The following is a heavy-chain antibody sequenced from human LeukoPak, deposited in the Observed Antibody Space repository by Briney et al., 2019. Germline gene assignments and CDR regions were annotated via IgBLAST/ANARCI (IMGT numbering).Heavy chain of an antibody. D-gene: IGHD3-10*01. V-gene: IGHV1-8*01. J-gene: IGHJ6*02. CDR1: GYTFTSYD. CDR3: AGADGSGTPYGMDV. Sequence: GASVKVSCKASGYTFTSYDINWVRQATGQGLEWMGWMNPNSGNTGYAQKFQGRVTMTRNTSISTAYMELSSLRSEDTAVYYCAGADGSGTPYGMDVWSQGTTVTVSS. CDR2: MNPNSGNT.